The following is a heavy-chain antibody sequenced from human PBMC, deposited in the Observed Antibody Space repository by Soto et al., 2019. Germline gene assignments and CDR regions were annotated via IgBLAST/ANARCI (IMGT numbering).Heavy chain of an antibody. CDR1: GGSISSGGYY. CDR2: IYYSGST. CDR3: AREFSSVIFGVPPKNYYYGMDV. V-gene: IGHV4-31*03. D-gene: IGHD3-3*01. J-gene: IGHJ6*02. Sequence: SETLSLTCTVSGGSISSGGYYWSWIRQHPGKGLEWIGYIYYSGSTYYNPSLKSRVTISVDTSKNQFPLKLSSVTAADTAVYYCAREFSSVIFGVPPKNYYYGMDVWGQGTTVTVSS.